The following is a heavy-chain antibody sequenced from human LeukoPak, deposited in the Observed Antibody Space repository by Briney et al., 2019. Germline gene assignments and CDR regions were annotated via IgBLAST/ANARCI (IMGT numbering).Heavy chain of an antibody. CDR3: ARAHYVTASPAGGL. CDR2: INQSGST. J-gene: IGHJ4*02. V-gene: IGHV4-34*01. Sequence: TSETLSLTCAVYGGSFSGYYWSWIRQPPGKGLEWIGEINQSGSTNYNPSLKSRVTISMDTSKSQFSLKLSSVTAADTAVYYCARAHYVTASPAGGLWGQGTLVTVSS. CDR1: GGSFSGYY. D-gene: IGHD3-10*02.